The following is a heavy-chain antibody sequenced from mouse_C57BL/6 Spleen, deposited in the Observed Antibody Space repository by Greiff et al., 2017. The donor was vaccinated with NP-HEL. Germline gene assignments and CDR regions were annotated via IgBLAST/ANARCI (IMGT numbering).Heavy chain of an antibody. J-gene: IGHJ4*01. D-gene: IGHD2-3*01. CDR1: GYTFTDYY. Sequence: QVQLQQSGPELVKPGASVKISCKASGYTFTDYYINWVKQRPGQGLAWIGWLYPGSGNTQYNAQFKGKATLTVDPSSSTAYMQRSSLTSEDSAVYFCARVEGGSIYDGPMDYWGQGTSVTVSS. CDR2: LYPGSGNT. V-gene: IGHV1-84*01. CDR3: ARVEGGSIYDGPMDY.